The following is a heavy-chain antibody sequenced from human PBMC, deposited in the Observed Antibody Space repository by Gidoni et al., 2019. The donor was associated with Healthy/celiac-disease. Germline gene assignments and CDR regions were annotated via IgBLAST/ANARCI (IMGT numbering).Heavy chain of an antibody. CDR2: IYYSGST. V-gene: IGHV4-31*03. D-gene: IGHD4-17*01. Sequence: QVQLQESGPGLVKPSQTLSLTCTVSVCSISSGGYYWSWIRQHPGKGLEWIGYIYYSGSTYYNPSLKSRVTISVDTSKNQFSRKLSSVTAADTAVYYCARVDYGDPDNWFDPWGKGTLVTVSS. CDR3: ARVDYGDPDNWFDP. J-gene: IGHJ5*02. CDR1: VCSISSGGYY.